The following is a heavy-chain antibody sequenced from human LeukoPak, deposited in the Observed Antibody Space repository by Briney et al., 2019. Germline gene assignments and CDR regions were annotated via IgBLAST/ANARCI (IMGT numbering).Heavy chain of an antibody. V-gene: IGHV4-59*01. J-gene: IGHJ5*02. CDR2: IYYSGST. CDR3: ARVEYSSGFDP. D-gene: IGHD6-6*01. CDR1: GGSISSYY. Sequence: SETLSLTCTVSGGSISSYYWSWIRQPPGKGLEWIGYIYYSGSTNYNPSLKSRVTISVDTSKNQFSLKLSSVTAADTAVYYCARVEYSSGFDPWGQGTLVTVSS.